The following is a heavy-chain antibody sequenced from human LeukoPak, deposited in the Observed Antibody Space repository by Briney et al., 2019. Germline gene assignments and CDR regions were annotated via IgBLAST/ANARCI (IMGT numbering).Heavy chain of an antibody. CDR2: IYTSGST. J-gene: IGHJ3*02. CDR1: GGSISSYY. Sequence: KSSETLSLTCTVSGGSISSYYWSWIRQPAGKGLEWIGRIYTSGSTNYNPSLKSRVTMSVDTSKNQFSLKLSSVTAADTAVYHCARRLPVAGTDDAFDIWGQGTMVTVSS. CDR3: ARRLPVAGTDDAFDI. V-gene: IGHV4-4*07. D-gene: IGHD6-19*01.